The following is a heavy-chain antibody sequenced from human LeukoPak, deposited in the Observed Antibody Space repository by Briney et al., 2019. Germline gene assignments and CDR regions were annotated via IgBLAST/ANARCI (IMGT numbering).Heavy chain of an antibody. CDR2: INHSGST. CDR1: GGSFSGYY. CDR3: ARGEGYFDY. V-gene: IGHV4-34*01. J-gene: IGHJ4*02. Sequence: SETLSLTCAVYGGSFSGYYWSWIRPPPGKGLEWIGEINHSGSTNYNPSLKSRVTISVDTSKNQFSLKLSSVTAADTAVYYCARGEGYFDYWGQGTLVTVSS.